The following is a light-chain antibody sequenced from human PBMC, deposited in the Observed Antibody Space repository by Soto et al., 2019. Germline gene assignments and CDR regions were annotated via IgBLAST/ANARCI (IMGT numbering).Light chain of an antibody. CDR1: SSHVGSYNL. Sequence: QSALTQPASVSRSPGQSITISCTGTSSHVGSYNLVSWYQQHPGKAPKLMIYEGSKRPSGVSNRFSGSKSGNTASLTISGLQAEDEADYYCCSYAGSSTFYVFGTGTKLTVL. CDR3: CSYAGSSTFYV. CDR2: EGS. V-gene: IGLV2-23*01. J-gene: IGLJ1*01.